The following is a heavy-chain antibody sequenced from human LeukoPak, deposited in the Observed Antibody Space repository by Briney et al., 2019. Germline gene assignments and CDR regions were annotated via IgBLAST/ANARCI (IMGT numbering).Heavy chain of an antibody. V-gene: IGHV1-2*02. CDR1: GYTFTGYY. J-gene: IGHJ2*01. CDR3: ARGPVKENWYFDL. Sequence: ASVKVSCKASGYTFTGYYMHWVRQAPGQGLEWMGWINPNSGGTNYAQKFQGRVTMTRDTSISTAYMELSRLRSDDTAVYYCARGPVKENWYFDLWGRGTLVTVSS. CDR2: INPNSGGT. D-gene: IGHD3-16*02.